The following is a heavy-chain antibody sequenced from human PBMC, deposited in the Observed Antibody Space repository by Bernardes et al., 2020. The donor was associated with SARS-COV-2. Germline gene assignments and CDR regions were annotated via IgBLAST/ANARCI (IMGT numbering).Heavy chain of an antibody. J-gene: IGHJ6*04. Sequence: ASVKVSCKVSGHTLSALSMHWVRQAPGQGLEWMGGFALENSETIYAQNFQGRVTMTEDTPKDTAYMELSSLRSEDTAVYYCATGVAAAGSGGFYYYGMDVWGKGTTVSVAA. CDR1: GHTLSALS. CDR2: FALENSET. D-gene: IGHD6-13*01. V-gene: IGHV1-24*01. CDR3: ATGVAAAGSGGFYYYGMDV.